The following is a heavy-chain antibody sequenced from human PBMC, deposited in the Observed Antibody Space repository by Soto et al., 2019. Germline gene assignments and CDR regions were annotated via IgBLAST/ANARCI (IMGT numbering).Heavy chain of an antibody. Sequence: QVQLVQSGAEVKKPGSSVKVSCKASGGTFSSYAISWVRQAPGQGLEWMGGIIHIFGTADYAQKFQGRVTITADESTSTAYMELSSLRSEDTAVYYCASSRANTDYDGRDVWGQGTTVTVSS. V-gene: IGHV1-69*12. J-gene: IGHJ6*02. CDR1: GGTFSSYA. CDR2: IIHIFGTA. CDR3: ASSRANTDYDGRDV. D-gene: IGHD3-10*01.